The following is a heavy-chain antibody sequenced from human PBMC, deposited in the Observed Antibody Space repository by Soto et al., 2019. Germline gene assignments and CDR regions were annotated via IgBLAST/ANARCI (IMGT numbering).Heavy chain of an antibody. CDR3: ARVGYYDSSGYPLFDY. D-gene: IGHD3-22*01. CDR1: GGSISSYY. J-gene: IGHJ4*02. V-gene: IGHV4-59*01. Sequence: SETLSLTCTVSGGSISSYYWSWIRQPPGKGLEWIGYIYYSGSTNYNPSLKSRVTISVGTSKNQFSLKLSSVTAADTAVYYCARVGYYDSSGYPLFDYWGQGTLVTVSS. CDR2: IYYSGST.